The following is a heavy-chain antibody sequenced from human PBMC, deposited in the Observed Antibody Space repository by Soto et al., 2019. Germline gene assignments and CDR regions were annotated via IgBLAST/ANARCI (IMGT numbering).Heavy chain of an antibody. D-gene: IGHD2-15*01. J-gene: IGHJ6*02. CDR3: ARDRRYCSGGSCPAQYYYYYGMDV. CDR1: GGTFSSYA. Sequence: SVKVSCKASGGTFSSYAISWVRQAPGQGLEWMGGIILIFGTANYAQKFQGRVTITADESTSTAYMELSSLRSEDTAVYYCARDRRYCSGGSCPAQYYYYYGMDVWGQGTTVTV. CDR2: IILIFGTA. V-gene: IGHV1-69*13.